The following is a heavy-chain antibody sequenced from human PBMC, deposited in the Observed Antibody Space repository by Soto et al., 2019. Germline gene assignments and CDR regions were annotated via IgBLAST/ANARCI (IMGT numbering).Heavy chain of an antibody. CDR1: GFTLSSYW. CDR3: AGDYGIRYSPRCYGMDV. CDR2: IKQDGSEK. D-gene: IGHD2-21*01. Sequence: EVQLVESGGGLVQPGGSLRLSCAASGFTLSSYWMSWVRQAPGKGLEWVANIKQDGSEKYYVDSVKGRFTISRDNAKNSLYLQMNSLSDEDTALYYCAGDYGIRYSPRCYGMDVCGQGTTVTVSS. V-gene: IGHV3-7*03. J-gene: IGHJ6*02.